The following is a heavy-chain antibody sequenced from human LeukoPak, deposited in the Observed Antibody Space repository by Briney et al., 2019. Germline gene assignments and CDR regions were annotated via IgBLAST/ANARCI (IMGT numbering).Heavy chain of an antibody. V-gene: IGHV3-30*02. J-gene: IGHJ4*02. CDR1: RFTFRDYG. CDR3: ATLPYYYDSSGSYYFDY. CDR2: IQYDGYNK. D-gene: IGHD3-22*01. Sequence: GGSLRLSCVASRFTFRDYGMHWVRQAPGKGLEWVTFIQYDGYNKYYADSVKGRFTISRDNSKNTLYLQMNSLRVEDTAVYYCATLPYYYDSSGSYYFDYWGQGTLVTVSS.